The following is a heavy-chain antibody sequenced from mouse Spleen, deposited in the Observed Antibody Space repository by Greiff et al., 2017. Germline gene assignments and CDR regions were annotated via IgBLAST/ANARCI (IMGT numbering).Heavy chain of an antibody. V-gene: IGHV1-15*01. CDR2: IDPETGGT. D-gene: IGHD1-1*01. Sequence: QVQLQQSGAELVRPGASVTLSCKASGYTFTDYEMHWVKQTPVHGLEWIGAIDPETGGTAYNQKFKGKAILTADKSSSTAYMELRSLTSEDSAVYYCTREYYGSSTYFDYWGQGTTLTVSS. CDR3: TREYYGSSTYFDY. CDR1: GYTFTDYE. J-gene: IGHJ2*01.